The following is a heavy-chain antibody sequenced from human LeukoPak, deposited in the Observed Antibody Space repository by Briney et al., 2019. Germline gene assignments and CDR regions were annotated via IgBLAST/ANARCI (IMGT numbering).Heavy chain of an antibody. CDR2: IYYSGST. V-gene: IGHV4-61*08. CDR1: GGSISSGGHS. Sequence: PSQTLSLTCTVSGGSISSGGHSWSWIRQPPGKGLEWIGYIYYSGSTNYNPSLKSRVTISVDTSKNQFSLKLSSVTAADTAVYYCARNLYSGGWYPTGYWGQGTLVTVSS. D-gene: IGHD6-19*01. CDR3: ARNLYSGGWYPTGY. J-gene: IGHJ4*02.